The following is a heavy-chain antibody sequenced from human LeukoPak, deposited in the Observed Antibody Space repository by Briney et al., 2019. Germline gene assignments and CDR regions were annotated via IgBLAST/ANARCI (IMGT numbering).Heavy chain of an antibody. CDR3: ARVVDIVATSSGREDNFDY. J-gene: IGHJ4*02. V-gene: IGHV1-8*02. CDR2: MNPNSGNT. CDR1: GYTFTGYY. Sequence: ASVKVSCKASGYTFTGYYMHWVRQAPGQGLEWMGWMNPNSGNTGYAQKFQGRVTMTRNTSISTAYMELSSLRSEDTAVYYCARVVDIVATSSGREDNFDYWGQGTLVTVSS. D-gene: IGHD5-12*01.